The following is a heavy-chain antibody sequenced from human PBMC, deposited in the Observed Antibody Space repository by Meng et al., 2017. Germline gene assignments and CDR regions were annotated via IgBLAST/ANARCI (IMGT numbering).Heavy chain of an antibody. J-gene: IGHJ4*02. CDR2: ISAYNGNT. D-gene: IGHD3-22*01. V-gene: IGHV1-18*01. CDR3: ARVSHTYYYDSSGYYPSDY. CDR1: GYTFTSYG. Sequence: VNVGQAGTGGKKPGASVQVSCKASGYTFTSYGISWVRQAPGQGLEWMGWISAYNGNTNYTQKLQGRVTMTTDTSTSTAYMELRSLRSDDTAVYYCARVSHTYYYDSSGYYPSDYWGQGTLVTVSS.